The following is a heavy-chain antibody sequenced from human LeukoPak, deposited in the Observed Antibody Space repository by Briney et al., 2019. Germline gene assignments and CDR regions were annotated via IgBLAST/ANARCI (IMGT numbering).Heavy chain of an antibody. V-gene: IGHV4-59*01. D-gene: IGHD6-6*01. J-gene: IGHJ3*02. Sequence: SETLSLTCTVSGGSISTDYRSWIRQPPGKGLDWIGYVSFGGGTNYNPSLKSRVITSADTSKNQFSLNLTSVTAADTAVYYCARDLSEYSSSSGTFDIWGQGTMVTVSS. CDR2: VSFGGGT. CDR1: GGSISTDY. CDR3: ARDLSEYSSSSGTFDI.